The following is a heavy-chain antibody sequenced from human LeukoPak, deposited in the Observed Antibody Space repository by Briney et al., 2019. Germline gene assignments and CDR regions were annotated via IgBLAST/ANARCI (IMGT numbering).Heavy chain of an antibody. D-gene: IGHD3-10*01. CDR2: FDPEDGET. J-gene: IGHJ4*02. CDR1: GYTLTELS. V-gene: IGHV1-24*01. Sequence: ASVKVSCKVSGYTLTELSMHWVRQAPGKGLEWMGGFDPEDGETIYAQKFQGRVTMTEDTSTDTAYMELSNLRSEDTAVYYCATAWMVRGVFDYWGQGTLVTVSS. CDR3: ATAWMVRGVFDY.